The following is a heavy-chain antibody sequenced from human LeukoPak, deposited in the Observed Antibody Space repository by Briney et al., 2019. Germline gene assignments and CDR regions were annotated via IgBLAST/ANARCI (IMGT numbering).Heavy chain of an antibody. V-gene: IGHV1-2*02. CDR1: GYTFTGYY. J-gene: IGHJ4*02. CDR3: ARGSAYYGSGSYRY. CDR2: INPNSGGT. Sequence: GASVKVSCKASGYTFTGYYMHWVRQAPGQGLEWMGWINPNSGGTNYAQKFQGRVTMTRDTSISTAYMELSRLRSDDTAVYYCARGSAYYGSGSYRYWGQGTLVTVSS. D-gene: IGHD3-10*01.